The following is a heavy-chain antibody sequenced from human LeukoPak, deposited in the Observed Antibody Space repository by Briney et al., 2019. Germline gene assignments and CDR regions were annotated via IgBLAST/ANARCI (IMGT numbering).Heavy chain of an antibody. CDR2: IYYSGST. V-gene: IGHV4-59*08. Sequence: SETLSLTCTVSGGSISSYYWSWIRQPPGKGLEWIGYIYYSGSTNYNPSLKSRVTLSVDTSKNQFSLKLSSVTAADTAVYYCARLTYGSGRVGMDVWGQGTTVTVSS. J-gene: IGHJ6*02. CDR1: GGSISSYY. CDR3: ARLTYGSGRVGMDV. D-gene: IGHD3-10*01.